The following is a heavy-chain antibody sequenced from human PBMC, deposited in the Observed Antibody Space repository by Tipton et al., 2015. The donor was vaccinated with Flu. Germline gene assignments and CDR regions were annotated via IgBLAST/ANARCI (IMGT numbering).Heavy chain of an antibody. D-gene: IGHD4-11*01. CDR2: ICPGSI. V-gene: IGHV4-38-2*01. J-gene: IGHJ5*01. CDR3: ARRDYSNYVSDPKNWFDS. Sequence: TLSLTCSVSGSSIGGAYRWGWIRQPPRKGLQWIGNICPGSIYYNPSLKSRLTLSLDTSRIQFSLRLTSMTAADTAVYYCARRDYSNYVSDPKNWFDSWGHGTLVTVSS. CDR1: GSSIGGAYR.